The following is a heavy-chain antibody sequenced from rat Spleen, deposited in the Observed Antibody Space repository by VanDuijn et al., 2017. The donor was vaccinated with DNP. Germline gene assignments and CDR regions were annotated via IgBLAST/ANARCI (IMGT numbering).Heavy chain of an antibody. CDR2: ISPSGGST. J-gene: IGHJ2*01. Sequence: EVQLVESGGGLVQPGRSLKLSCAASGFTFSNYDMAWVRQAPTKGLEWVASISPSGGSTYYRDSVKGRFTVSRDNAKSSLYLQMDSLRSEDTATYYCARLCYSGDYFDYWGQGVMVTVSS. V-gene: IGHV5-25*01. CDR3: ARLCYSGDYFDY. D-gene: IGHD1-1*01. CDR1: GFTFSNYD.